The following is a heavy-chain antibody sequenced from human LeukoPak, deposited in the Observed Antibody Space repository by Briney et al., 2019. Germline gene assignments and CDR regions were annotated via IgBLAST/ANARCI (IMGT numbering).Heavy chain of an antibody. J-gene: IGHJ4*02. CDR3: ARAHSGWYDY. D-gene: IGHD6-19*01. V-gene: IGHV3-21*01. Sequence: GGPLRLSCAAPGFTFSSYWMSWVRQAPGKGLEWVSSISSSSSYIYYADSVKGRFTISRDNAKNSLYLQMNSLRAEDTAVYYCARAHSGWYDYWGQGTLVTVSS. CDR2: ISSSSSYI. CDR1: GFTFSSYW.